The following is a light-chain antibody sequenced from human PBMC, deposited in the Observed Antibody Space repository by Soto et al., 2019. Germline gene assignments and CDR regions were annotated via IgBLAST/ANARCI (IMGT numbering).Light chain of an antibody. Sequence: QPVLTQSRSVSGSPGQSVTISCTASSSDVGGYKYVSWYQQHPGKAPKLMIYAVTKRPSGVPDRFSGSKSGNTASLTISGLQTEDEADYYCCSYADNYVVFGGGTKLTVL. CDR1: SSDVGGYKY. CDR3: CSYADNYVV. CDR2: AVT. J-gene: IGLJ2*01. V-gene: IGLV2-11*01.